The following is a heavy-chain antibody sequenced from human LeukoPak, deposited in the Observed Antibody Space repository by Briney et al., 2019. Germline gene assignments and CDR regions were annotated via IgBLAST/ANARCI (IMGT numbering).Heavy chain of an antibody. J-gene: IGHJ4*02. CDR1: GFTFSSYA. D-gene: IGHD3-22*01. Sequence: GGSLRLSCAASGFTFSSYAMSWVRQALGKGLEWVSAISGSGGSTYYADSVKGRFTISRDNSKNTLYLQMNSLRAEDTAVYYCAKEGLYYYDSSGYWLYWGQGTLVTVSS. V-gene: IGHV3-23*01. CDR3: AKEGLYYYDSSGYWLY. CDR2: ISGSGGST.